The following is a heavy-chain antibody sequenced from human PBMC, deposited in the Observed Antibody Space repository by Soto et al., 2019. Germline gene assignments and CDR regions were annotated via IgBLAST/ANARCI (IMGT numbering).Heavy chain of an antibody. V-gene: IGHV3-33*01. J-gene: IGHJ4*02. CDR3: ARGRSGSSWYGPDY. D-gene: IGHD6-13*01. CDR1: GFTFSSYG. CDR2: IWYDGSNK. Sequence: GGSLRLSCAASGFTFSSYGMHWVRQAPGKGLEWVAVIWYDGSNKYYADSVKGRFTISRDNSKNTLYLQMNSLRAEDTAVDYCARGRSGSSWYGPDYWGQGTLVTVSS.